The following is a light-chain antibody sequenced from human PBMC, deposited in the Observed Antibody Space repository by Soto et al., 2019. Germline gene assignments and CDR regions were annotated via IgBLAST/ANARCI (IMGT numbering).Light chain of an antibody. CDR3: QQYYSYPLT. V-gene: IGKV3-15*01. CDR2: GAS. CDR1: QSVSSN. J-gene: IGKJ4*01. Sequence: EIVMTQSPATLSVSPGERATLSCRASQSVSSNLAWYRQKPGQAPRLLIYGASTRATGIPARFSGSGSGTDFTLTISCLQSEDFATYYCQQYYSYPLTFGGGTKVDIK.